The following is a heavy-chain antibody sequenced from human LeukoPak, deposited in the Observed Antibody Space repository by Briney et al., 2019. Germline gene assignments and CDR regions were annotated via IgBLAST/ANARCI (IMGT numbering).Heavy chain of an antibody. D-gene: IGHD2-2*01. CDR3: ARGLGYCTSTTCLLPFDY. CDR2: IYSGGST. J-gene: IGHJ4*02. Sequence: PGGSLRLPCAASGFTFSSYAMSWVRQAPGKGLECVSVIYSGGSTYYADSVKGRFTVSRDNSKNTLYLQMNSLRAEDTAMYYCARGLGYCTSTTCLLPFDYWGQGTLVTVSS. CDR1: GFTFSSYA. V-gene: IGHV3-53*01.